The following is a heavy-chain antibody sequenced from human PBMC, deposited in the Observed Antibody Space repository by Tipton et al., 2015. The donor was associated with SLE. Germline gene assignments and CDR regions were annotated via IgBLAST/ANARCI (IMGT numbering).Heavy chain of an antibody. V-gene: IGHV4-34*01. CDR2: SNHSGST. D-gene: IGHD1-26*01. Sequence: TLSLTCAVYGGSFSGYYWSWIRQTPGKGLEWIGESNHSGSTNYNPSLKSRVTISVDTSKNQFSMKLSSVTAADTAVYYCARGLGVGAPLYWGQGTLVTVSS. CDR3: ARGLGVGAPLY. J-gene: IGHJ4*02. CDR1: GGSFSGYY.